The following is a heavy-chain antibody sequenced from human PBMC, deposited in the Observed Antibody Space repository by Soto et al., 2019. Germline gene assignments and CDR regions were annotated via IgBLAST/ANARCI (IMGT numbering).Heavy chain of an antibody. Sequence: PGGSLRLSCAASGSAFRNYAMTWVRQAPGQGLEYVASITSGGNFAFYAASVKGRFIISRDNSKNTLYLRMNSLRVEDTAIYYCAKGVVDRGVYLWAQRTLVTVSS. D-gene: IGHD3-22*01. CDR3: AKGVVDRGVYL. J-gene: IGHJ4*02. CDR2: ITSGGNFA. CDR1: GSAFRNYA. V-gene: IGHV3-23*01.